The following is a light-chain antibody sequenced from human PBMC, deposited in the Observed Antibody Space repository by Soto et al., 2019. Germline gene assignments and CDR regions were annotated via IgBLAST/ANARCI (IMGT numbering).Light chain of an antibody. Sequence: DTQITQSPSTLSASVGDRVTIICRASQTISSWLAWYQQKPGKAPKLLIYKASSLESGVPSRFSGSGSGTEFTLTISSLQPDDLATYYCQQYNSYPWTFGQGTKVDIK. J-gene: IGKJ1*01. CDR2: KAS. V-gene: IGKV1-5*03. CDR1: QTISSW. CDR3: QQYNSYPWT.